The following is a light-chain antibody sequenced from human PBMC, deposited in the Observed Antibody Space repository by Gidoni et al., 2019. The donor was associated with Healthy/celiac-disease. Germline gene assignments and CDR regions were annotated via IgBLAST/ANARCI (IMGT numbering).Light chain of an antibody. Sequence: EIVLTQSPATLSLSPGERATLSCRASQSVSSYLAWYQQKPGQAPRLLIYDASSRATGIPVRFSGSGSGTDFTLTISSLEPEDFAVYYCQQRSNWPPTFGGGTKVEIK. CDR1: QSVSSY. J-gene: IGKJ4*01. CDR3: QQRSNWPPT. CDR2: DAS. V-gene: IGKV3-11*01.